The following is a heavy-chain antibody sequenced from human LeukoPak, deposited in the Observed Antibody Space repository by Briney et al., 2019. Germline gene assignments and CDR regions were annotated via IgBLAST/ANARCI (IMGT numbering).Heavy chain of an antibody. V-gene: IGHV1-18*01. CDR3: ARSLVATGLRYYFDY. D-gene: IGHD5-12*01. Sequence: ASVKVSCKASGYTFTSYGISWVRQAPGQGLEWMGWVSAYNGNTNYAQKLQGRVTMTTDTSTSTAYMELRSLRSDDTAVYYCARSLVATGLRYYFDYWGQGTLVTVSS. J-gene: IGHJ4*02. CDR1: GYTFTSYG. CDR2: VSAYNGNT.